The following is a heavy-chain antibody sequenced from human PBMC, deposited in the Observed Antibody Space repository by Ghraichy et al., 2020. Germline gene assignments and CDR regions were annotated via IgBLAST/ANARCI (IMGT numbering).Heavy chain of an antibody. CDR1: GLTVSSNY. D-gene: IGHD1-1*01. Sequence: GGSLRLSCAASGLTVSSNYMSWVRQAPGKGLEWVSVLYSGGRTYYAGSVRRRFIISRDNSRNTVYLQMNSLRAEDTAVYYCAFNTLTTKPVHVWGQGTTVTVSS. V-gene: IGHV3-66*01. J-gene: IGHJ6*02. CDR2: LYSGGRT. CDR3: AFNTLTTKPVHV.